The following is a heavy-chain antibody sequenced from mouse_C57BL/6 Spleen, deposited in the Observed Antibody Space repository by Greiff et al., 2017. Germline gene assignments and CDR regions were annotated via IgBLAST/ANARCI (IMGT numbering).Heavy chain of an antibody. CDR3: ARSRDYYGSSYEYFDV. V-gene: IGHV1-82*01. CDR2: IYPGVGDT. CDR1: GYAFSSSW. Sequence: QVQLKESGPELVKPGASVKISCKASGYAFSSSWMNWVKQRPGKGLEWIGRIYPGVGDTNYNGKFKGKATLTADKSSSTAYMQLSSLTSEDSAVYFCARSRDYYGSSYEYFDVWGTGTTVTVSS. J-gene: IGHJ1*03. D-gene: IGHD1-1*01.